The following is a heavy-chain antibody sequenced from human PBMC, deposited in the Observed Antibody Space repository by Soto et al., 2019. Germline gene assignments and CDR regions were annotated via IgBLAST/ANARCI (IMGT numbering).Heavy chain of an antibody. V-gene: IGHV1-69*02. D-gene: IGHD3-22*01. CDR2: IIPILGIA. Sequence: QVQLVQSGAEVKKPGSSVKVSCKASGGTFRSYTISWVRQAPGQGLEWMGRIIPILGIANYAQKFQGRVTITADKSTSTAYMELSSLRSEDTAVYYCARVPHYYDSSGYFDPWGQGTLVTVSS. CDR3: ARVPHYYDSSGYFDP. J-gene: IGHJ5*02. CDR1: GGTFRSYT.